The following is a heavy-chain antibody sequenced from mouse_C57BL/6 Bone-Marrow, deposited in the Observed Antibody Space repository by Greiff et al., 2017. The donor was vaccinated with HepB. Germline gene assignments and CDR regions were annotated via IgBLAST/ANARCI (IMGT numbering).Heavy chain of an antibody. CDR3: TRDRFDYYFDY. CDR1: GFTFSTSG. CDR2: INTGGTYT. Sequence: EVKVVESGGDLVKPGGSLKLSCAASGFTFSTSGMSWVRQTPDKRLEWVATINTGGTYTYYPDSVKGRFTISKYTAKNTLFLLMSSLKSEDSAIYYCTRDRFDYYFDYWGQGTTLTVSS. D-gene: IGHD2-14*01. J-gene: IGHJ2*01. V-gene: IGHV5-6*01.